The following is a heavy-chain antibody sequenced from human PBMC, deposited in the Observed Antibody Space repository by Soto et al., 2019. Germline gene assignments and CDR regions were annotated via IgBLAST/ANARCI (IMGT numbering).Heavy chain of an antibody. J-gene: IGHJ6*02. V-gene: IGHV1-2*04. Sequence: RASVKVSCKASGYTFTGYYMHWVRQAPGQGLEWMGWINPKSGGTSTAQKFQGWVTMTTDTSISTASMELTRLTSDDTAIYYCARGDSTDCSNGVCSFFYNHDMDVWGQGTTVTVSS. CDR3: ARGDSTDCSNGVCSFFYNHDMDV. CDR2: INPKSGGT. CDR1: GYTFTGYY. D-gene: IGHD2-8*01.